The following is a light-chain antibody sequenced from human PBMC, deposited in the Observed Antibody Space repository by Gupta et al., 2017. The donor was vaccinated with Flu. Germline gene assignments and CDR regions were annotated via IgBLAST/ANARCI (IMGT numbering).Light chain of an antibody. V-gene: IGLV3-1*01. CDR1: KLGEKY. CDR2: QDH. CDR3: QAWDASTVL. J-gene: IGLJ2*01. Sequence: SYELSQPPSVSVAPGQTASITCSGDKLGEKYACWYQVKPGQSPLLVMYQDHRRPSGIPERFSGSSTGNTATLTISGTQAMDDADYYCQAWDASTVLFGGGTKLTVL.